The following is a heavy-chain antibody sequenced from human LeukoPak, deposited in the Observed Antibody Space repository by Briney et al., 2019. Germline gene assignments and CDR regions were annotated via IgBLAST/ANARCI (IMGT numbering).Heavy chain of an antibody. Sequence: PGGSLRLSCAVSGFTFSSYGMNWVRQAPGKALEWVAVIWFDGSNKDYADSVKGRFAISRDNSKNTLYLQMNSLRAEDTAVYYCAREIRSSYCFDYWGQGTLVTVSS. V-gene: IGHV3-33*01. CDR2: IWFDGSNK. J-gene: IGHJ4*02. CDR1: GFTFSSYG. CDR3: AREIRSSYCFDY.